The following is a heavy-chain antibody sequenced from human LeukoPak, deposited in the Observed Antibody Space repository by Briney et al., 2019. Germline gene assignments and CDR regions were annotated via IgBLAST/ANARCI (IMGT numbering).Heavy chain of an antibody. J-gene: IGHJ4*02. CDR1: GYTFTGYY. Sequence: WASVKVSCTASGYTFTGYYMRWVRQAPGQGLEWMGWINPNSGGTNYAQKFQGRVTMTRDTSISTAYMELSRLRSDDTAVYYCARGVRCSGGSCLQIDYWGQGTLVTVPS. CDR2: INPNSGGT. CDR3: ARGVRCSGGSCLQIDY. D-gene: IGHD2-15*01. V-gene: IGHV1-2*02.